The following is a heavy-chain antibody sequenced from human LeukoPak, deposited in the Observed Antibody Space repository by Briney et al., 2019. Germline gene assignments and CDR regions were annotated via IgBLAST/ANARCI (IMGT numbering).Heavy chain of an antibody. J-gene: IGHJ4*02. CDR2: IYYSGST. CDR1: GGSISSYY. V-gene: IGHV4-59*12. CDR3: ARDGFRRVRGVNY. Sequence: SETLSLTCTVSGGSISSYYWSWIRQPPGKGLEWIGYIYYSGSTNYNPSLKSRVTISVETSKNQFSLKLSSVTAADTAVYYCARDGFRRVRGVNYWGQGTLVTVSS. D-gene: IGHD3-10*01.